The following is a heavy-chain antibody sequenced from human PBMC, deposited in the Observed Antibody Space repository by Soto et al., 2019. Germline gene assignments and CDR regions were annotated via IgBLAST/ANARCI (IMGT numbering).Heavy chain of an antibody. J-gene: IGHJ4*02. V-gene: IGHV4-34*01. D-gene: IGHD6-19*01. CDR1: GGSFSGYY. Sequence: QVQLQQWGAGLLKPSETLSLTCAVYGGSFSGYYWSWIRQPPGKGLEWIGEINHSGSTNYNPSLKSRVTISVDSSKNQFSLKLSSVTAADTAVYYCARGRIAVAGRDFDYWGQGTLVTVSS. CDR3: ARGRIAVAGRDFDY. CDR2: INHSGST.